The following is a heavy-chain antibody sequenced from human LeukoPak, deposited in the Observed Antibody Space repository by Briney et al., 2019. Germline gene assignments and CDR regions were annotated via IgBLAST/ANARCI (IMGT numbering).Heavy chain of an antibody. CDR3: ANGRSSPDHY. Sequence: GGSLRLSCAASGLTFSSYVMTWVRRAPGKGLECVSSISDSGASTYYADSVKGRFTISRDNSKDTLYLQMNSLRAEDTAVYYCANGRSSPDHYWGQGTLVTVSS. V-gene: IGHV3-23*01. CDR2: ISDSGAST. J-gene: IGHJ4*02. CDR1: GLTFSSYV.